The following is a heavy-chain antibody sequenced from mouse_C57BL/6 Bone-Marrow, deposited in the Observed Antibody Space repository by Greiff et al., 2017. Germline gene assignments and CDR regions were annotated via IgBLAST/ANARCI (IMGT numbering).Heavy chain of an antibody. CDR1: GYTFTSYW. CDR2: IDPNSGDT. J-gene: IGHJ1*03. V-gene: IGHV1-62-3*01. D-gene: IGHD1-1*01. Sequence: QVQLQQPGAELVKPGASVKLSCKASGYTFTSYWMHWVKQRPGRGLEWIGRIDPNSGDTKYNGKFKNKATLTVDKPSSTAYMPLSSLTSEDSAVYDCARAEDDCGSSPWCFDVWGTGTTVTVSS. CDR3: ARAEDDCGSSPWCFDV.